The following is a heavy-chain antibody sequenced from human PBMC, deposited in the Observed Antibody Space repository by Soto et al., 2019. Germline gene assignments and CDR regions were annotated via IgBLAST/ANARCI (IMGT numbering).Heavy chain of an antibody. CDR3: AQRRGALLTGHYYFDF. Sequence: QITLKESGPTLVKPTQTLTLTCTFSGFSLNTRGVGVGWIRQPPGKALEWLALISWDGEKRYRPSLKTRLTVTKDTSETQVVLTLTNMAPADTATYYCAQRRGALLTGHYYFDFWGQGTLVTVSS. J-gene: IGHJ4*02. D-gene: IGHD3-9*01. CDR1: GFSLNTRGVG. CDR2: ISWDGEK. V-gene: IGHV2-5*02.